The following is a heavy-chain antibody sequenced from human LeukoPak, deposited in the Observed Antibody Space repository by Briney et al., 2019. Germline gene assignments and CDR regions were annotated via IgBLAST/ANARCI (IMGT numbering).Heavy chain of an antibody. Sequence: GGSLRLSCAASGFTFSSYAMHWVRQAPGKGLEWVAVISYDGSNKYHADSVKGRFTISRDNSKNTLYLEMSSLRPEDTAVYYYVRDRRWLQCSDYWGQGTLVTVSS. CDR2: ISYDGSNK. CDR3: VRDRRWLQCSDY. V-gene: IGHV3-30*04. D-gene: IGHD5-24*01. CDR1: GFTFSSYA. J-gene: IGHJ4*02.